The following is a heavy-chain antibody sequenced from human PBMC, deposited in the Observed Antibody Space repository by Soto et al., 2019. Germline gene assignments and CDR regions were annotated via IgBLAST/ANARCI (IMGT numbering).Heavy chain of an antibody. CDR1: GYTFTSYD. Sequence: ASVKVSCKASGYTFTSYDINWVRQATGQGLEWMGWMNPNSGNTGYAQKFQGRVTMTRNTSISTAYMELSSLRSEDTAVYYCARRALAGEFVLRYFDWVTPQGWFDPLGQGTLVTVSS. J-gene: IGHJ5*02. D-gene: IGHD3-9*01. V-gene: IGHV1-8*01. CDR3: ARRALAGEFVLRYFDWVTPQGWFDP. CDR2: MNPNSGNT.